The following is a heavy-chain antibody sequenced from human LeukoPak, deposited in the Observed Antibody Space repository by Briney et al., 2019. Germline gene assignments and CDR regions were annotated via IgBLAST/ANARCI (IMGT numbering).Heavy chain of an antibody. J-gene: IGHJ4*02. CDR2: INPTGDST. CDR3: ARVTGYMIEDYFDY. V-gene: IGHV1-46*01. D-gene: IGHD3-22*01. CDR1: GYTFTSYY. Sequence: ASVKVSCKASGYTFTSYYMHWVRQAPGQGLEWMGLINPTGDSTGYAQKFQGRVTMTRDMSTSTDFMELSSLRSEDTAVYYCARVTGYMIEDYFDYWGQGTLVTVSS.